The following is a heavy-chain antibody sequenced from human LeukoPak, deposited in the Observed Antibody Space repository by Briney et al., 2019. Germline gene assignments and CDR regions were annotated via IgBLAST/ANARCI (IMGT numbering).Heavy chain of an antibody. D-gene: IGHD2-15*01. CDR1: GFTFSGYG. V-gene: IGHV3-30*02. CDR2: IRYDGSNE. Sequence: QAGGSLRLSCAASGFTFSGYGMHWVRRAPGKGLEWVAFIRYDGSNEYYADSVKGRFTISRDKSKNTLSLQMNGLRVEDTAVYYCAKVMPPGRIRFYSYYMDVWGKGTTVTVS. CDR3: AKVMPPGRIRFYSYYMDV. J-gene: IGHJ6*03.